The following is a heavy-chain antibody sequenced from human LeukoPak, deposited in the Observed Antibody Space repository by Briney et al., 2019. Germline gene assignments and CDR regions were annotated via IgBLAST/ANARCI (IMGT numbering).Heavy chain of an antibody. CDR1: GGSISSYY. D-gene: IGHD3-3*01. J-gene: IGHJ4*02. CDR3: ARENDFWSGYVYDY. V-gene: IGHV4-4*07. CDR2: IYTSGST. Sequence: KTSETLSLTCTVSGGSISSYYWSWIRQPAGKGLEWIGRIYTSGSTNYNPSLKSRVTMSVDTSKNQFSLKLSSVTAADTAVYYCARENDFWSGYVYDYWGQGTLVTVSS.